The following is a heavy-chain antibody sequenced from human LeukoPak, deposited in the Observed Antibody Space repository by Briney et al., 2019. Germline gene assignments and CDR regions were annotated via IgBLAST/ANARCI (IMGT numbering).Heavy chain of an antibody. CDR3: IVFGDLNH. Sequence: PGGSLRLSCAASGLTGSHNYVSWVRQAPGKGLEWVSAIHTSGDTCYADSVKGRFTISRDTSKNTLYLQINSLRVEDTAVYYCIVFGDLNHWGQGTLVTASS. V-gene: IGHV3-53*01. D-gene: IGHD4-17*01. CDR1: GLTGSHNY. J-gene: IGHJ5*02. CDR2: IHTSGDT.